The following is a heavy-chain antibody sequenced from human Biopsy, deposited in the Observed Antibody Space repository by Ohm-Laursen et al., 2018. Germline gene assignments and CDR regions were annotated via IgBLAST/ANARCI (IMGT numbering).Heavy chain of an antibody. D-gene: IGHD2-15*01. J-gene: IGHJ4*02. CDR2: IYTSGST. Sequence: GTLSLTCTVSGGSISSYYWNWIRQPAGKGLEWIGRIYTSGSTNFNPSLKSRVTMSIDTSKNQFSLRLSSVTAADTAVYLCGNEVHGRDYWGLGAQVTVSS. V-gene: IGHV4-4*07. CDR3: GNEVHGRDY. CDR1: GGSISSYY.